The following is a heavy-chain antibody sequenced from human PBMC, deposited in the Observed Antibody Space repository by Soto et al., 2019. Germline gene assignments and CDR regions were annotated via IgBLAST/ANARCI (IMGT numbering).Heavy chain of an antibody. Sequence: SVTLSLTCTVCGVSSISYYWSWILQPPWKGLEWIGYLYYSGSTNYNPSLKSRATISADRSKNQFSLKLSSVTASDTAVYYGARSGGHRGYMDGCGKRTAVTVSS. V-gene: IGHV4-59*01. CDR2: LYYSGST. D-gene: IGHD3-10*01. CDR3: ARSGGHRGYMDG. J-gene: IGHJ6*03. CDR1: GVSSISYY.